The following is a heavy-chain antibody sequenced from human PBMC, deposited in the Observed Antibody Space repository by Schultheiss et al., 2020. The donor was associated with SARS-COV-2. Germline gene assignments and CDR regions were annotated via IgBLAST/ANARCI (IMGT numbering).Heavy chain of an antibody. D-gene: IGHD3-3*01. CDR2: ISSSSSTI. CDR3: ASNAYYDFWSGHGDY. J-gene: IGHJ4*02. CDR1: GFTFSSYS. Sequence: GGSLRLSCAASGFTFSSYSMNWVRQAPGKGLEWVSYISSSSSTIYYADSVKGRFTISRDNAKNSLYLQMNSLRAEDTAVYYCASNAYYDFWSGHGDYWGQGTLVTVSS. V-gene: IGHV3-48*01.